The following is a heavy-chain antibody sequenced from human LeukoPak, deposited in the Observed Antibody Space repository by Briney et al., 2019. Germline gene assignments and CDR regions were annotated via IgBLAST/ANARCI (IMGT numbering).Heavy chain of an antibody. Sequence: QPGRSLRLSCAASGFTFSSYAMHWVRQAPGKGLEWVAVISYDGSNKYYADSVKGRFTISRDNSKNTLYLQVNSLRAEDTAVYYCARARGRYSGSNFDYWGQGTLVTVSS. CDR2: ISYDGSNK. CDR3: ARARGRYSGSNFDY. CDR1: GFTFSSYA. V-gene: IGHV3-30-3*01. J-gene: IGHJ4*02. D-gene: IGHD1-26*01.